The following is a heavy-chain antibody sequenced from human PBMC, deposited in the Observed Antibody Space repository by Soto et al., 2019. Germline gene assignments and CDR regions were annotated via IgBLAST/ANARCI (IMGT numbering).Heavy chain of an antibody. CDR1: GFTFSSYA. CDR2: ISYDGSNK. J-gene: IGHJ6*02. CDR3: ARDSPWVDFWSGYVRRQNYYYGMDV. V-gene: IGHV3-30-3*01. Sequence: SVGSLRLSCAASGFTFSSYAMHWVRQAPGKGLERVAVISYDGSNKYYADSVKGRFTISRDNSKNTLYLQMNSLRAEDTAVYYCARDSPWVDFWSGYVRRQNYYYGMDVWGQGTTVTVSS. D-gene: IGHD3-3*01.